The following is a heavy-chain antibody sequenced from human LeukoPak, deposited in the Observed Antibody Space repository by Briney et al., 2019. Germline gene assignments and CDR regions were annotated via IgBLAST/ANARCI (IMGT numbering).Heavy chain of an antibody. V-gene: IGHV4-34*01. CDR2: INHSGST. Sequence: SETLSLTCAVYGGSFSGYYWGWIRQPPGKGLEWIGEINHSGSTNYNPSLKSRVTISVDTSKNQFSLKLSSVTAADTAVYYCARGIGNYFDSSSYYDDWGQGTLVTVSS. J-gene: IGHJ4*02. D-gene: IGHD3-22*01. CDR3: ARGIGNYFDSSSYYDD. CDR1: GGSFSGYY.